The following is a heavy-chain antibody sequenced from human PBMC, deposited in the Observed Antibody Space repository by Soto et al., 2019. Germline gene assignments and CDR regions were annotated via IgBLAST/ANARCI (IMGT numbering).Heavy chain of an antibody. J-gene: IGHJ6*02. D-gene: IGHD2-15*01. V-gene: IGHV3-23*01. CDR3: AKVPAARWYYYYGMDV. CDR1: GFTFSSYA. CDR2: ISGSGGST. Sequence: GGSLRLSCAASGFTFSSYAMSWARQAPGKGLEWVSAISGSGGSTYYADSVKGRFTISRDNSKNTLYLQMNSLRAEDTAVYYCAKVPAARWYYYYGMDVWGQGTTVTVSS.